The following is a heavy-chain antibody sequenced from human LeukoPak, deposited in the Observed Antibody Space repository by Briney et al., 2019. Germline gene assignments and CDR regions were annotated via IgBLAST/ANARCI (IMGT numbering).Heavy chain of an antibody. CDR1: GFTFSSYS. J-gene: IGHJ4*02. CDR3: AKDPYDTYFDQ. D-gene: IGHD3-22*01. Sequence: GGSLRLSCAASGFTFSSYSMNWVRQAPGKGLEWVSSITSSGRYIYYEDSVKGRFTISRDNSKNTLYLQMNSLRAEDTAVYYCAKDPYDTYFDQWGQGTLVTVSS. CDR2: ITSSGRYI. V-gene: IGHV3-21*04.